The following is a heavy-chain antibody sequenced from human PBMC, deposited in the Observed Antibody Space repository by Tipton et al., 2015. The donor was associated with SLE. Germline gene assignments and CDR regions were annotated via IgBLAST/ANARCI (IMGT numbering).Heavy chain of an antibody. V-gene: IGHV4-34*10. CDR3: ARLGIAVAGTFDY. Sequence: TLSLTCAVYGGSFSGYYWSWIRQPPGKGLEWIGEINHRGGTNYNPSLKSRITMSVDTSKNQFSLKLSSVTAADTAVYYCARLGIAVAGTFDYWGQGTLVTVSS. J-gene: IGHJ4*02. CDR2: INHRGGT. D-gene: IGHD6-19*01. CDR1: GGSFSGYY.